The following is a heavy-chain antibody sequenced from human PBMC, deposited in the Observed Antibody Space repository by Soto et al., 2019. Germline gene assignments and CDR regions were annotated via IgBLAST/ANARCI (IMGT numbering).Heavy chain of an antibody. J-gene: IGHJ6*02. CDR3: ARWGGSSSSDYYYGMDV. Sequence: QVQLVQSGAEVKKPGSSVKVSCKASGGTFSSYAISWVRQAPGQGLEWMGGIIPIFGTANYAQKFKGRVTITADESTSTAYMELSSLRSEDTAVYYCARWGGSSSSDYYYGMDVWGQGTTVTVSS. CDR2: IIPIFGTA. V-gene: IGHV1-69*01. D-gene: IGHD6-6*01. CDR1: GGTFSSYA.